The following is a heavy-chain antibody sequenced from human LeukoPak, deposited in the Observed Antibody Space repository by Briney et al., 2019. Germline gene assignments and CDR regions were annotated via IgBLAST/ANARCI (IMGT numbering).Heavy chain of an antibody. Sequence: SETLSLTCTVSGDSISTYYWSWIRQPPGKGLEWIGYIYYSGSTNYNPSLKSRVNISVDTSKNQFSLRLRSVTAADTAVYYCARGMRGFPVVFGFWGQGTLVTVSS. J-gene: IGHJ4*02. D-gene: IGHD4-23*01. CDR1: GDSISTYY. V-gene: IGHV4-59*01. CDR3: ARGMRGFPVVFGF. CDR2: IYYSGST.